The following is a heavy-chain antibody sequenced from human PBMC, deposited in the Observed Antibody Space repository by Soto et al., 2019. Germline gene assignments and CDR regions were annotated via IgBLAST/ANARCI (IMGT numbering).Heavy chain of an antibody. CDR3: ARERMTTVIYYYYGMDV. V-gene: IGHV1-69*01. D-gene: IGHD4-4*01. J-gene: IGHJ6*02. CDR1: GGTFRSYA. Sequence: QVQLVQSGAEVKKPGSSVKVSCKVSGGTFRSYAISWVRQAPGQGLEWMGGISPIFGTANYAQKFQGRVTITADESTSTAYMELSSLRSEDTAVYYCARERMTTVIYYYYGMDVWGQGTTVTVSS. CDR2: ISPIFGTA.